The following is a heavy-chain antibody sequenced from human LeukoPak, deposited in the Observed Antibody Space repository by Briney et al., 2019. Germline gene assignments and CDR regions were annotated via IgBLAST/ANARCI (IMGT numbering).Heavy chain of an antibody. V-gene: IGHV3-23*01. CDR2: VSGSGGST. CDR3: AKDRGYMATTPDY. J-gene: IGHJ4*02. D-gene: IGHD5-24*01. CDR1: GFAFVSHG. Sequence: PGGSLRLSCAASGFAFVSHGMSWVRQAPGKGLQWVSTVSGSGGSTFYTDSVMGRFTISRDNSKNTLYLRMNSLRGDDTALYHCAKDRGYMATTPDYWGQGTLVTVSS.